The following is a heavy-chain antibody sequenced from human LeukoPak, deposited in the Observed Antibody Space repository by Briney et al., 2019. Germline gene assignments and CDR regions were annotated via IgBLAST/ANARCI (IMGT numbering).Heavy chain of an antibody. J-gene: IGHJ4*02. CDR3: ARRPVCSGGSCYLFDY. D-gene: IGHD2-15*01. Sequence: SETLSLTCAVYGGSFSGYYWSWIRQPPGKGLEWIGEINHSGSTNYNPSLKSRVTISVDTSKNQFSLKLSSVTAADTAVYYCARRPVCSGGSCYLFDYWGQGTLVTVSS. CDR1: GGSFSGYY. V-gene: IGHV4-34*01. CDR2: INHSGST.